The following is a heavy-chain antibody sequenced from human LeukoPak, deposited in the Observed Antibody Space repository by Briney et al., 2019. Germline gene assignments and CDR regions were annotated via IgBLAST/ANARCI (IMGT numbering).Heavy chain of an antibody. Sequence: ASVKLSCKTSGFTFTRYGITWVRQAPGQGLEWMGCISAYNCCTNYAQKLQGRVTITSDPSTSTVQMQLRSLGSDDTACYYCPSDQTNTRGSYAHSDYWGQGTLVTVSS. D-gene: IGHD1-26*01. CDR3: PSDQTNTRGSYAHSDY. V-gene: IGHV1-18*01. J-gene: IGHJ4*02. CDR2: ISAYNCCT. CDR1: GFTFTRYG.